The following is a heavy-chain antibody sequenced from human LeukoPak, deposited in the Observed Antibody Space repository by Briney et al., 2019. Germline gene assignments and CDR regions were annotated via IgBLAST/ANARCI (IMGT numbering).Heavy chain of an antibody. Sequence: PGGSLRLSCAASGFTFSSYAMSWVRQAPGKGLEWVSAISGSGGSTYYADSVKGRFTISRDNSKNTLYLQMNSLRAEDTAVYYCAKDYRVVSYDSSGYYPEAFDIWGQGTMVTVSS. V-gene: IGHV3-23*01. CDR1: GFTFSSYA. D-gene: IGHD3-22*01. J-gene: IGHJ3*02. CDR3: AKDYRVVSYDSSGYYPEAFDI. CDR2: ISGSGGST.